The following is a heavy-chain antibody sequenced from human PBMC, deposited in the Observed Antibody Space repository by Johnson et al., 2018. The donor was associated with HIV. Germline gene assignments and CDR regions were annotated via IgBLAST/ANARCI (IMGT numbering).Heavy chain of an antibody. CDR2: IYSGGST. CDR3: AKGQVARGPLDI. V-gene: IGHV3-66*01. D-gene: IGHD2-15*01. Sequence: VQLVESGGGLVQPGGSLRLSCAASGFTVSSYYMSWVRQAPGKGLEWVSVIYSGGSTYYADSVKGRFTISRDNSKNTLYLQMSSLRADDTAVYYCAKGQVARGPLDIWGQGTMVTVSS. CDR1: GFTVSSYY. J-gene: IGHJ3*02.